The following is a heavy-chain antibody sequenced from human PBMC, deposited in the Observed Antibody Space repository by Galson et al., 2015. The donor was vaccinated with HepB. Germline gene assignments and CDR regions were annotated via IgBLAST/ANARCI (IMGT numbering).Heavy chain of an antibody. Sequence: SVKVSCKASGYTFTSYYMHWVRQAPGQGLEWMGIINPSGGSTTYAQKFQGRVTITRDTSASTAYVELSSLRSEDTAVYYCARCPPPPLYWGQGTLVTVSS. J-gene: IGHJ4*02. CDR1: GYTFTSYY. D-gene: IGHD5/OR15-5a*01. CDR3: ARCPPPPLY. CDR2: INPSGGST. V-gene: IGHV1-46*01.